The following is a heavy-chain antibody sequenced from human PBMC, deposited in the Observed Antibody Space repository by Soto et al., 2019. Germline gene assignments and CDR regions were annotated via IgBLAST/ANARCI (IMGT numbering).Heavy chain of an antibody. D-gene: IGHD6-19*01. J-gene: IGHJ6*02. CDR2: ISSSGSTI. CDR3: ARDMGQWLVRTHYYYYGMDV. V-gene: IGHV3-48*03. Sequence: GGSLRLSCAASGFTFSSYEMNWVRQAPGKGLEWVSYISSSGSTIYYADSVKGRFTISRDNAKNSLYLQMNSLRAEDTAVYYCARDMGQWLVRTHYYYYGMDVWGQGTTVTVSS. CDR1: GFTFSSYE.